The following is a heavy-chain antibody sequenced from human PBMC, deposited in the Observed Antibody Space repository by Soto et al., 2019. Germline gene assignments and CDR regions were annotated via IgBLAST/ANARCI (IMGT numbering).Heavy chain of an antibody. V-gene: IGHV1-18*01. CDR2: ISAYNGNT. Sequence: ASVKVSCKASGYTFTSYGISWVRQAPGQGLEWMGWISAYNGNTNYAQRLQGRVTMTTDTSTSTAYMELRSLRSDDTAVYYCARVDSSGYYTYFDYWGQGTLVTVSS. CDR1: GYTFTSYG. CDR3: ARVDSSGYYTYFDY. J-gene: IGHJ4*02. D-gene: IGHD3-22*01.